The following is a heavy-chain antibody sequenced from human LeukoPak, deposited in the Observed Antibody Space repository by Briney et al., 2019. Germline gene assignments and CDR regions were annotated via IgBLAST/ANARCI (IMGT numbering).Heavy chain of an antibody. CDR3: AREPADSGYCSGGSCPEYYFDY. CDR2: INSDGSST. V-gene: IGHV3-74*01. D-gene: IGHD2-15*01. J-gene: IGHJ4*02. CDR1: GFTFSSYW. Sequence: GGSLRLSCAASGFTFSSYWMHWVRQAPGKGLVWVPRINSDGSSTSYADSVKGRFTISRDNAKNTLYLQMNSLRAEDTAVYYCAREPADSGYCSGGSCPEYYFDYWGLGTLVTISS.